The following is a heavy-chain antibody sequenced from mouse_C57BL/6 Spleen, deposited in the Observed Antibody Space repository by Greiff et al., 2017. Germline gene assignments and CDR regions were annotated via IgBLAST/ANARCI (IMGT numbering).Heavy chain of an antibody. CDR2: INPNTGGS. V-gene: IGHV1-26*01. D-gene: IGHD4-1*01. CDR1: GYTFTDYY. J-gene: IGHJ3*01. CDR3: AREGAELGRFAY. Sequence: EVQLQQSGPELVKPGASVKISCKASGYTFTDYYMNWVKQSHGKSLEWIGDINPNTGGSSYNQKFKGKATLTVDKSSSTAYMELRSLTSEDSAVYYCAREGAELGRFAYWGQGTLVTVSA.